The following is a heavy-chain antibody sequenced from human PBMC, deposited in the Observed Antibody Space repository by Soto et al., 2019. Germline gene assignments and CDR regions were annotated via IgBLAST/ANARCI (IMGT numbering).Heavy chain of an antibody. CDR1: CGSIISYY. Sequence: PSETLSLTCTFSCGSIISYYWSWIRQPPGKGLEWIAYIYYSGNTNYNPSLKSRVTISVDTSKNQFSLKLSSVTAADTAVYYCAATSRGFSTWFEPWGQGTLVTVSS. CDR2: IYYSGNT. J-gene: IGHJ5*02. D-gene: IGHD3-22*01. CDR3: AATSRGFSTWFEP. V-gene: IGHV4-59*01.